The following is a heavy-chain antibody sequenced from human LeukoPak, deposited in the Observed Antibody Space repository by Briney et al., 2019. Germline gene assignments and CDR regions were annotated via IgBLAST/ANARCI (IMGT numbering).Heavy chain of an antibody. V-gene: IGHV4-61*02. Sequence: SQTLSLTCTVSGDSISSGDYYWSWIRQPAGKGLEWIGRISSSGSTNYNPSLKSRVTISVDKSKNQFSLKVSSVTAADTAVYYCARGFRGASFDYWGQGTLVTVSS. J-gene: IGHJ4*02. CDR2: ISSSGST. CDR3: ARGFRGASFDY. CDR1: GDSISSGDYY. D-gene: IGHD1-26*01.